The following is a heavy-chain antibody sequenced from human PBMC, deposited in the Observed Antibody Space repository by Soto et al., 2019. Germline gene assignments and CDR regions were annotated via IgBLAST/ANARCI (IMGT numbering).Heavy chain of an antibody. D-gene: IGHD5-18*01. CDR1: GGSISSGGYY. J-gene: IGHJ4*02. CDR3: ARSLSVDTAMVYGY. V-gene: IGHV4-31*03. Sequence: QVQLQESGPGLVKPSQTLSLTCTVSGGSISSGGYYWSWIRQHPGKGLEWIGYIYYSGSTYYNPSLKRRVTXXVXTXXNQFSLKLSSVTVADTAVYYCARSLSVDTAMVYGYWGQGTLVTVSS. CDR2: IYYSGST.